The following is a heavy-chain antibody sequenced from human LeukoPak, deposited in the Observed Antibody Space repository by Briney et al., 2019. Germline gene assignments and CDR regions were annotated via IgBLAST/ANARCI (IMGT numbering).Heavy chain of an antibody. D-gene: IGHD2-15*01. J-gene: IGHJ3*02. Sequence: GASVKVSCKASGYTFTSYDINWVRQATGQGLGWMGWMNPNSGNTGYAQKFQGRVTMTRNTSISTAYMELSSLRSEDTAVYYCATRVVGYCSGGSCLDDAFDIWGQGTMVTVSS. V-gene: IGHV1-8*01. CDR1: GYTFTSYD. CDR3: ATRVVGYCSGGSCLDDAFDI. CDR2: MNPNSGNT.